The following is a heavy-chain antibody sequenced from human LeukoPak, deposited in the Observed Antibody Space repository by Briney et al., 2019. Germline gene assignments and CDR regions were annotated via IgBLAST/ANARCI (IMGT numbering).Heavy chain of an antibody. CDR1: GFTFSSYS. D-gene: IGHD2-2*01. Sequence: GGSLRLSCAASGFTFSSYSMNWVRQAPGRGLEWVSSISSSSSYIYYADSVKGRFTISRDNAKNSLYLQMNSLRAEDTAVYYCASLANQRSDAFDIWGQGTMVTVPS. CDR3: ASLANQRSDAFDI. V-gene: IGHV3-21*01. J-gene: IGHJ3*02. CDR2: ISSSSSYI.